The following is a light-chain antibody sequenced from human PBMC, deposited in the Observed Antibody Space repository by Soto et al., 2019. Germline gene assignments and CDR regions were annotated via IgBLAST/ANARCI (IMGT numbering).Light chain of an antibody. V-gene: IGLV2-14*01. CDR1: SNDIGTYDS. CDR3: SSYTKSDTWV. CDR2: GVS. J-gene: IGLJ3*02. Sequence: QSALTQPASVSGSPGQSITIPCTGSSNDIGTYDSVSWYQQYPGKAPKLMIYGVSNRPSGISNRFSASKSGNTASLTISGLQAEDETDYYCSSYTKSDTWVFGGGTKVTVL.